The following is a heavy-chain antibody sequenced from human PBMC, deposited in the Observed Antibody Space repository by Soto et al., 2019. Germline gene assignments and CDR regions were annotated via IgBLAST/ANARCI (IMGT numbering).Heavy chain of an antibody. CDR2: ISWTSGFI. Sequence: EVQLVESGGGLVQPGRSLRLSCAASGFMFDDYAMHWVRQAPGKGLEWVSGISWTSGFIGYADSVKGRFTISRDNAQYSLYLRMNSLRAEDTALYYCAKDIGDGWSGEFRGSDYWGQGTLVTVFS. J-gene: IGHJ4*02. CDR1: GFMFDDYA. D-gene: IGHD3-10*01. V-gene: IGHV3-9*01. CDR3: AKDIGDGWSGEFRGSDY.